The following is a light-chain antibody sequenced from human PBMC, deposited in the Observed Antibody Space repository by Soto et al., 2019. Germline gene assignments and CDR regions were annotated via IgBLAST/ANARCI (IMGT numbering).Light chain of an antibody. Sequence: SYELTQPLSVSVALGQTARIPCGGTNIGTKNVHWYQQKPRQAPVLVIYNDNSRPSGIPERVSGSNSGSTATLTISRAQAGDEADYYCQVWDTSTAFFGGGTKLTVL. CDR1: NIGTKN. V-gene: IGLV3-9*01. CDR2: NDN. J-gene: IGLJ2*01. CDR3: QVWDTSTAF.